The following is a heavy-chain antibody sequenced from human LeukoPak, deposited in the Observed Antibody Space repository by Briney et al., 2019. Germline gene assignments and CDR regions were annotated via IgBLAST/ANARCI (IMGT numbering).Heavy chain of an antibody. J-gene: IGHJ4*02. D-gene: IGHD6-19*01. CDR1: GGSISSYY. V-gene: IGHV4-59*01. Sequence: SETLSLTCTASGGSISSYYWSWIRQPPGKGLEWIGYIYYSGSTNYNPSLKSRVTISVDTSKNQFSLKLSSVTAADTAVYYCARVNIAVAGTYDYWGQGTLVTVSS. CDR3: ARVNIAVAGTYDY. CDR2: IYYSGST.